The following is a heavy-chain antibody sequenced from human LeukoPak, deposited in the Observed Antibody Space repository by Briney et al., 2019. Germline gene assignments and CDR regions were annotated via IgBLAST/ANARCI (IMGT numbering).Heavy chain of an antibody. CDR3: AKHRFESGGYHSTD. CDR1: GFTFRSYV. D-gene: IGHD3-22*01. CDR2: ISGGSGST. Sequence: GGSLRLSCAASGFTFRSYVMHWVRQAPGKGLAWVSTISGGSGSTYCADSVKGRFTISRDNSKNTLYLQMNSLRDEDTAVYYCAKHRFESGGYHSTDWGQGTLVTVSS. V-gene: IGHV3-23*01. J-gene: IGHJ4*02.